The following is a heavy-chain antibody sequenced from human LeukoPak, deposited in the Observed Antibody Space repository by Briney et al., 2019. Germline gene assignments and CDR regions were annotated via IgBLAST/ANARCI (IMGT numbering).Heavy chain of an antibody. J-gene: IGHJ4*02. V-gene: IGHV3-21*01. CDR1: GFTFSSYN. Sequence: GGSLRLSCAASGFTFSSYNMNWVRQAPGKGLEWVSSISSSSSYIYYADSVKGRFTISRDNAKNSLNLQMNSLRVEDTAVYYCAKVAKYYYGSETYYFFEHWGQGTPVTASS. CDR2: ISSSSSYI. CDR3: AKVAKYYYGSETYYFFEH. D-gene: IGHD3-10*01.